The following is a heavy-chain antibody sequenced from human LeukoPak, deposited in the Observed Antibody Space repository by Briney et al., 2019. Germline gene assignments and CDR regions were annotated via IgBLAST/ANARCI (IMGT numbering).Heavy chain of an antibody. D-gene: IGHD6-13*01. CDR1: GGSFSTYY. CDR2: IYTSGST. CDR3: ARGDPFRAGWFDP. Sequence: SETLSLTCTVSGGSFSTYYWSWIRQPAGKGLGWIGRIYTSGSTNYNPSLKSRLTMSVDTSKNHFSLKLSSVTAADTAVYYCARGDPFRAGWFDPWGQGTLVTVSS. J-gene: IGHJ5*02. V-gene: IGHV4-4*07.